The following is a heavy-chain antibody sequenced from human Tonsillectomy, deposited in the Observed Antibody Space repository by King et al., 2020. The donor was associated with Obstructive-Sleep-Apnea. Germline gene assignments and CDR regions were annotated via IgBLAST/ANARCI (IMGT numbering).Heavy chain of an antibody. D-gene: IGHD6-13*01. V-gene: IGHV4-34*01. CDR2: INHSGST. Sequence: VQLQQWGAGLLKPSETLSLTCAVFGGSFSDYYWSWIRQPPGKGLEWIGEINHSGSTNYISSLKSRVTISVDTSKNQFSLRLNSVTAADTAVYYCARGSGAAAVNWFDPWGQGTLVTVSS. CDR1: GGSFSDYY. J-gene: IGHJ5*02. CDR3: ARGSGAAAVNWFDP.